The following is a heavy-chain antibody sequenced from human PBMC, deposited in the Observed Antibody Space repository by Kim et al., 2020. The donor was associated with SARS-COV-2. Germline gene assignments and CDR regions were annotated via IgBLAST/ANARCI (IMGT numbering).Heavy chain of an antibody. J-gene: IGHJ5*02. D-gene: IGHD1-7*01. V-gene: IGHV4-30-4*01. Sequence: SETLSLTCTVSGGSISSGDYYWSWIRQPPGKGLEWIGYIYYSGSTYYNPSLKSRVTISVDTSKNQFSLKLSSVTAADTAVYYCARYNWNYVGNWFDPWGQGTLVTVSS. CDR1: GGSISSGDYY. CDR3: ARYNWNYVGNWFDP. CDR2: IYYSGST.